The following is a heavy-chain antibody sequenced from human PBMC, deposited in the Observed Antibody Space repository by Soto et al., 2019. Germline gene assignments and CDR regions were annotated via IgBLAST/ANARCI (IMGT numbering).Heavy chain of an antibody. CDR1: GFTCDDYA. J-gene: IGHJ4*02. V-gene: IGHV3-9*01. CDR3: AKDTRRVVTVRKV. D-gene: IGHD4-4*01. CDR2: ISWNSGSI. Sequence: EVQLVESGGGLVQPGRSLRLSCAASGFTCDDYAMHWVRQAPGKGLEWVSGISWNSGSIGYADSVKVRFTISRDNAKNSLYLQMNSLRAKDTALYYCAKDTRRVVTVRKVWGRGPRVTVSS.